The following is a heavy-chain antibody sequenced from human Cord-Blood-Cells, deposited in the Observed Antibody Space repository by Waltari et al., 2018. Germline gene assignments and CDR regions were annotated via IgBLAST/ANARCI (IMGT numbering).Heavy chain of an antibody. V-gene: IGHV1-8*01. CDR3: ARGRAGGYCSGGSCHPFDY. J-gene: IGHJ4*02. CDR2: MNPNSGNT. CDR1: GYTFTSYD. Sequence: QVQLVQSGAEVKKPGASVKVSCKASGYTFTSYDIHWVRQATGQGLEWMGWMNPNSGNTGYAQKFQGRVTMTRNTSISTAYMELSSLRSEDTAVYYCARGRAGGYCSGGSCHPFDYWGQGTLVTVSS. D-gene: IGHD2-15*01.